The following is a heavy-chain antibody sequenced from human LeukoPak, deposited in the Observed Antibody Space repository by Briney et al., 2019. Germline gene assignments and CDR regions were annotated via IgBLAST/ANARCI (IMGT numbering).Heavy chain of an antibody. D-gene: IGHD2-15*01. J-gene: IGHJ3*02. CDR2: INPNSGGT. Sequence: ASVKVSCKASGYIFTAYYIHWLRQPPGQGLEWMGLINPNSGGTSFALNFQGRVTLTRDTSISTVYMQLRRLRSDDTAVYYCARDLSGGALGAFDIWGQGTMVAVSS. CDR1: GYIFTAYY. V-gene: IGHV1-2*02. CDR3: ARDLSGGALGAFDI.